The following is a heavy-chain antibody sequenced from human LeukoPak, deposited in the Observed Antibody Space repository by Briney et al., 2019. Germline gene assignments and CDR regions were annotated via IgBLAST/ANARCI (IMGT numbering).Heavy chain of an antibody. CDR3: AREPRIMITFGGVYYYYYMDV. D-gene: IGHD3-16*01. V-gene: IGHV4-59*12. CDR1: GGSISSYY. J-gene: IGHJ6*03. CDR2: IYYSGST. Sequence: SETLSLTCTVSGGSISSYYWSWIRQPPGKGLEWIGYIYYSGSTNYNPSLKSRVTISVDTSKNQFSLKLSSVTAADTAVYYCAREPRIMITFGGVYYYYYMDVWGKGTTVTVSS.